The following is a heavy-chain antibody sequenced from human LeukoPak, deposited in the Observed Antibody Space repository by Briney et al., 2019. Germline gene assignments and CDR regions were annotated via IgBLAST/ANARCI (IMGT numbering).Heavy chain of an antibody. V-gene: IGHV3-23*01. CDR3: AELGITMIGGV. CDR2: IYGSGGRT. D-gene: IGHD3-10*02. J-gene: IGHJ6*04. CDR1: GFTFSDYA. Sequence: PGGTLRLSCAASGFTFSDYAMNWVRQAPGKGLEWVAVIYGSGGRTYYADSVKGRFTISRDNAKNSLYLQMNSLRAEDTAVYYCAELGITMIGGVWGKGTTVTISS.